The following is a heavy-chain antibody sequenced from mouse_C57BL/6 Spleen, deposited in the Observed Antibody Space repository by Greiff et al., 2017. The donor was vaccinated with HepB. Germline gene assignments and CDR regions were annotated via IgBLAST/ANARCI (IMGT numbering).Heavy chain of an antibody. CDR1: GYTFTDYY. D-gene: IGHD2-1*01. J-gene: IGHJ2*01. CDR3: ARGGMVTVVNDYFDY. V-gene: IGHV1-26*01. Sequence: EVQLQQSGPELVKPGASVKISCKASGYTFTDYYMNWVKQSHGKSLEWIGDINPNNGGTSYNQKFKGKATLTVDKSSSTAYMELRSLTSEDSAVYYCARGGMVTVVNDYFDYWGQGTTLTVSS. CDR2: INPNNGGT.